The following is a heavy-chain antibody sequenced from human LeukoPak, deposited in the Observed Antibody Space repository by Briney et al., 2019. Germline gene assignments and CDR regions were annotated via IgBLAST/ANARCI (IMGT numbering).Heavy chain of an antibody. CDR3: AREGITIVGVANSNWFDP. J-gene: IGHJ5*02. D-gene: IGHD3-3*01. V-gene: IGHV3-11*01. CDR2: ISGSSTPI. Sequence: GGSLRLSCAASGYTFSDHYMRWIRQAPAKGLEWVSYISGSSTPIYYADSVRGRFTISRDNGKNSLYLQMNSLRVEDTAIYYCAREGITIVGVANSNWFDPWGQGTLVTVSS. CDR1: GYTFSDHY.